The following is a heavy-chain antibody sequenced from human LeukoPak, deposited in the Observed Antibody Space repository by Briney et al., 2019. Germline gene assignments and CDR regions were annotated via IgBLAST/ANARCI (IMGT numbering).Heavy chain of an antibody. V-gene: IGHV3-9*01. D-gene: IGHD3-16*01. CDR3: AKEDRRGRHFDY. CDR1: GFTFDDYA. CDR2: ISWNSSSK. Sequence: PGRSLTLSCAASGFTFDDYAMHWVRQAPGKGLEWVAGISWNSSSKYYADSVTGRFTISRDNAKNSLYLQMNSLRAEDTVLYYCAKEDRRGRHFDYWGQGNLVTVSS. J-gene: IGHJ4*02.